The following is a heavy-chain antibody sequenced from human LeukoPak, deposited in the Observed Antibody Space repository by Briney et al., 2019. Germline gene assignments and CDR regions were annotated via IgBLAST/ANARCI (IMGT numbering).Heavy chain of an antibody. J-gene: IGHJ4*02. CDR3: ARNGGNSDFDY. CDR2: IYHSGST. CDR1: GGSISGSDW. D-gene: IGHD4-23*01. Sequence: SETLSLTCAVSGGSISGSDWWSWVRQPPGKGLEWIGEIYHSGSTNYNPSLKSRVTISVDKSKNQFSLKLSSVTAADTAVYYCARNGGNSDFDYWGQGTLVTVSS. V-gene: IGHV4-4*02.